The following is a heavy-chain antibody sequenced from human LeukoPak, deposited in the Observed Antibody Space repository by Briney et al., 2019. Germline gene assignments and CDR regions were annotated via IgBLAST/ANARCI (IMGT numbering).Heavy chain of an antibody. CDR1: GGTFSSYA. D-gene: IGHD3-22*01. CDR3: ARGPDYYDSSGRGEYFQH. Sequence: SVKVSCKASGGTFSSYAISWVRQAPGQGLEWMGGIIPIFGTANYAQKFQGRVTITADKSTSTAYMELSSLRSEDTAVYYCARGPDYYDSSGRGEYFQHWGQGTLVTVSS. CDR2: IIPIFGTA. V-gene: IGHV1-69*06. J-gene: IGHJ1*01.